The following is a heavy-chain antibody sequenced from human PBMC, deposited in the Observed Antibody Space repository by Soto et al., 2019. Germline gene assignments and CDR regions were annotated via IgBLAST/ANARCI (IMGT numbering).Heavy chain of an antibody. D-gene: IGHD6-19*01. Sequence: QVRLQESGPGLVKPSETLSLTCTVSGGSVSSGNYYWSWIRQPPGKRLEWIGYIYYTGSTNYNPSLKGRVTISVDTSKNQFSRKLSSVTAADTAVYYCASYSSGWYDVSFWGQGTLVTVSS. CDR3: ASYSSGWYDVSF. V-gene: IGHV4-61*01. CDR1: GGSVSSGNYY. J-gene: IGHJ4*02. CDR2: IYYTGST.